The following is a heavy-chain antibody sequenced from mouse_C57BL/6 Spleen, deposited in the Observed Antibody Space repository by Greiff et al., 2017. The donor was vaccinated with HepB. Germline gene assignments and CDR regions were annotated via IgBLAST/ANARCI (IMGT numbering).Heavy chain of an antibody. J-gene: IGHJ2*01. Sequence: QVQLQQPGAELVKPGASVKLSCKASGYTFTSYWMHWVKQRPGQGLEWIGMIHPNSGSTNYNEKFKSKATLTVDKSSSTAYMQLSSLTSEDSAVYYCARADDGYYYFDYWGQGTTLTVSS. CDR2: IHPNSGST. CDR3: ARADDGYYYFDY. V-gene: IGHV1-64*01. CDR1: GYTFTSYW. D-gene: IGHD2-3*01.